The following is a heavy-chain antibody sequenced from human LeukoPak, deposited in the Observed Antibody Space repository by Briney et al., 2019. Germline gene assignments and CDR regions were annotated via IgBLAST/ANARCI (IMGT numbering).Heavy chain of an antibody. Sequence: KPSETLSLTCAVYGGSFSGYYWSWIRQPPGKGLEWIGEINHSGSTNYNPSLKSRVTISVDTSKNQFSLKLSSVTAADTAVYYCARLHCSSNSCYGGWFDYWGQGTLVTVSS. CDR2: INHSGST. D-gene: IGHD2-2*01. CDR3: ARLHCSSNSCYGGWFDY. J-gene: IGHJ4*02. V-gene: IGHV4-34*01. CDR1: GGSFSGYY.